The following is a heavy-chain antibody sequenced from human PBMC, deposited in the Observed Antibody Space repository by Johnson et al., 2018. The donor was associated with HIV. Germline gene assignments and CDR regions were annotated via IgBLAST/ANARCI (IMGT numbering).Heavy chain of an antibody. J-gene: IGHJ3*02. Sequence: VQLVESGGGVVQPGRSLRLSCAASGFAFNSYAMHLVRQAPAKGLEWVAVIWYDGSNKYYADYVKGRFTISRDNSKNTLYLQMNSLRAEDTAVYYCARKARGQGAFDIWGQGTMVTVSS. V-gene: IGHV3-30*04. CDR2: IWYDGSNK. CDR3: ARKARGQGAFDI. CDR1: GFAFNSYA. D-gene: IGHD3-10*01.